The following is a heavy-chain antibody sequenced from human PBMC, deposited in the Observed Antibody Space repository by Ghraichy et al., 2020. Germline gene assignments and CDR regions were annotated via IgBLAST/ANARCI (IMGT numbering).Heavy chain of an antibody. J-gene: IGHJ4*02. CDR3: TRLLPGIAPAGDDC. Sequence: LSLTCAASGFSFSSHSMNWVRQAPGKGLEWVSSIGSSGAYINYADSVKGRFTISRDNAKNSLYLQMNSLRVDDTALYYCTRLLPGIAPAGDDCWGQGTLVTVSS. CDR2: IGSSGAYI. V-gene: IGHV3-21*01. D-gene: IGHD6-13*01. CDR1: GFSFSSHS.